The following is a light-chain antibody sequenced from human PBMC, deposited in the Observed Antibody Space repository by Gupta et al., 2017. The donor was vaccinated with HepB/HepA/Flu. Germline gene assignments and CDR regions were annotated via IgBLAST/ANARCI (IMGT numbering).Light chain of an antibody. J-gene: IGLJ3*02. Sequence: SYVSVAPGKTATLTCGGHNIGSQSVHWLQQKSGQAHLLIIYYDSDLPSGIPERFSASNSGNTATLTISRVEAGDEADYYCQVWDTSEHRGVFGGGTKLTVL. CDR2: YDS. V-gene: IGLV3-21*01. CDR3: QVWDTSEHRGV. CDR1: NIGSQS.